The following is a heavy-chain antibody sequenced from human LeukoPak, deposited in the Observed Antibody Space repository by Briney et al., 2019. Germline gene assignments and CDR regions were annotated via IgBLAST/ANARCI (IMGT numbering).Heavy chain of an antibody. CDR1: GFPFSTHS. V-gene: IGHV3-7*01. CDR3: ARGPEPLSVFGVGY. CDR2: VKQDGSER. J-gene: IGHJ4*02. Sequence: GGSLRLSCAASGFPFSTHSLNWVRQAPGKGLEWVANVKQDGSERYCVDSVKGRFSISRDNAKNSLYLQMDFLRAEDTAVYYCARGPEPLSVFGVGYWGQGILVTVSS. D-gene: IGHD3-3*01.